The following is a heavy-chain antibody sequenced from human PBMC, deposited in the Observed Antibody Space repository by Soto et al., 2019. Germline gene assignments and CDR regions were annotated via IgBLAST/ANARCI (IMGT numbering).Heavy chain of an antibody. D-gene: IGHD3-10*01. CDR2: IYYSGST. V-gene: IGHV4-39*01. Sequence: SETLSLTCTVSGGSISSSSYYWGWIRQPPGKGLEWIGSIYYSGSTYYNPSLKSRVTISVDTSKNQFSLKLSSVTAADTAVYYCARVLMVRGVIISYYFDYWGQGTLVTVSS. CDR3: ARVLMVRGVIISYYFDY. J-gene: IGHJ4*02. CDR1: GGSISSSSYY.